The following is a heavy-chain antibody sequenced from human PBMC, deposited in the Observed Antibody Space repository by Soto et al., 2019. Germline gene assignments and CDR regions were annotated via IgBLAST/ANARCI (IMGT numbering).Heavy chain of an antibody. CDR3: ARHCSGGSCYRNWFDP. CDR2: MNPNSGNT. J-gene: IGHJ5*02. D-gene: IGHD2-15*01. V-gene: IGHV1-8*01. CDR1: GYTFTSYD. Sequence: ASVKVSCKASGYTFTSYDIKWVRQATGQGLEWMGWMNPNSGNTGYAQKFQGRVTMTRNTSISTAYMELSSLRSEDTAVYYCARHCSGGSCYRNWFDPWGQGTLVTVSS.